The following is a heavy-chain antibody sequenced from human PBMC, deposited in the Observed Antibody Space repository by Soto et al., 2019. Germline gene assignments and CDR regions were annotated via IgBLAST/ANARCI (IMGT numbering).Heavy chain of an antibody. J-gene: IGHJ6*02. Sequence: EVQLVQSGAEVKKPGESLRISCKGSGYSFTSYWISWVRQMPGKGLDWMGRIDPSDSYTNYSPSFQGHVTISADKSISTAYLQWSSLKASDTAMYYCAGHTCSSTSCYTLNYYYYGMDVWGQGTTVTVSS. V-gene: IGHV5-10-1*03. CDR1: GYSFTSYW. CDR3: AGHTCSSTSCYTLNYYYYGMDV. D-gene: IGHD2-2*02. CDR2: IDPSDSYT.